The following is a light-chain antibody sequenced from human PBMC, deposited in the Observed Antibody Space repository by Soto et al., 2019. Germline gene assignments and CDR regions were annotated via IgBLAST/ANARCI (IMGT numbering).Light chain of an antibody. CDR2: EVS. J-gene: IGLJ1*01. V-gene: IGLV2-14*01. Sequence: QSVLTQPASVSGSPGQSITISCTGTSSDVGAYNHVAWYQQHPGKAPKFMIYEVSNRPSGVSNRFSGSKSGNTASLTISGLQADDEADYYCISYTGSSTSYDFGTGTKVTVL. CDR1: SSDVGAYNH. CDR3: ISYTGSSTSYD.